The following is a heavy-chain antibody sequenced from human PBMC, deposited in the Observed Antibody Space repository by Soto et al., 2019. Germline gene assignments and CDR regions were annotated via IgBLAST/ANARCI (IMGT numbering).Heavy chain of an antibody. J-gene: IGHJ4*02. CDR1: GFSFSSAW. CDR3: VRATYFSDSSGYTRCLDY. D-gene: IGHD3-22*01. V-gene: IGHV3-15*01. CDR2: IKSKSDGGTT. Sequence: GGSLRLSCSASGFSFSSAWMSWVRQTPEKGLEWVGRIKSKSDGGTTYYAAPVKGRFTISRDDSENTLYLQMNSLKAEDTAVYYGVRATYFSDSSGYTRCLDYWGQGTLVTVSS.